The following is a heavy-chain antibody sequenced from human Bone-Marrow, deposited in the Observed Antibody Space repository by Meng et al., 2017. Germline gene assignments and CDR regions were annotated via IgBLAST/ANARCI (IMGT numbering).Heavy chain of an antibody. Sequence: QGLLVQLGAEVKKPGASVKVSCKASGYTFTSYAMHWVRQAPGQRLEWMGWINAGNGNTKYSQKFQGRVTITRDTSASTAYMELSSLRSEDTAVYYCARVYSSGWYWYFQHWGQGTLVTVSS. CDR3: ARVYSSGWYWYFQH. J-gene: IGHJ1*01. CDR2: INAGNGNT. V-gene: IGHV1-3*01. CDR1: GYTFTSYA. D-gene: IGHD6-19*01.